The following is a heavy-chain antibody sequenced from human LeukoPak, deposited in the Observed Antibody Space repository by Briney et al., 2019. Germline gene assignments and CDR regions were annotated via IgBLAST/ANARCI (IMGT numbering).Heavy chain of an antibody. V-gene: IGHV4-4*07. CDR1: GGSISSYY. CDR2: IYTSGST. CDR3: ARDQYYYDSSGYYYALDY. D-gene: IGHD3-22*01. J-gene: IGHJ4*02. Sequence: SETLSLTCTVSGGSISSYYWSWIRQPAGKGLEWIGRIYTSGSTNYNPSLKSRVTMSVDTSKNQFSLKLSSVTAADTAVYYCARDQYYYDSSGYYYALDYWGQGTLVTVPS.